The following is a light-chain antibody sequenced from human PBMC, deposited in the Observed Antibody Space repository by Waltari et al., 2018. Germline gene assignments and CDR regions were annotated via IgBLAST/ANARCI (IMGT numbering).Light chain of an antibody. V-gene: IGKV1-5*03. CDR1: QSLRNS. Sequence: DVQMTQSPSTLSASVGDRVTIPCRANQSLRNSLACYQQKPGKAPKLLIYKASSLEIGVPARFSGSGSGTEFTLTISSLQPDDFATYYCLQAQRFPLTFGGGTK. CDR3: LQAQRFPLT. J-gene: IGKJ4*01. CDR2: KAS.